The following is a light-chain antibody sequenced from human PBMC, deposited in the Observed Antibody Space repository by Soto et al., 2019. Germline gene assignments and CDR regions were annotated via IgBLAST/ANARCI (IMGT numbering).Light chain of an antibody. J-gene: IGKJ4*01. CDR2: EAS. CDR1: QSVGIH. CDR3: QQRYNWPPLT. V-gene: IGKV3-11*01. Sequence: EVVWTKCPGTLSLSPGERATLSCRASQSVGIHLAWYQQKPGRAPRLLIYEASNRATGIPARFSGSGSGTDFVLTISSLEPEDFAVYYCQQRYNWPPLTFGGGTKVEIK.